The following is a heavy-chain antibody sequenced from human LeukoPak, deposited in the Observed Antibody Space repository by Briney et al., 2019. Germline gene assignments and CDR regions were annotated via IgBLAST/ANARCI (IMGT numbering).Heavy chain of an antibody. V-gene: IGHV6-1*01. D-gene: IGHD3-10*01. Sequence: SQTLALTCAIAGDRFSSNRVTWNWVRQSPSRGLEWLGRTYYRSKWYNDYAVSVKSRITINADTSKNQFSLQLNSVTPEDTAVYYCTRRRGSGSYYFDYWGQGTLVTVSS. CDR1: GDRFSSNRVT. CDR2: TYYRSKWYN. CDR3: TRRRGSGSYYFDY. J-gene: IGHJ4*02.